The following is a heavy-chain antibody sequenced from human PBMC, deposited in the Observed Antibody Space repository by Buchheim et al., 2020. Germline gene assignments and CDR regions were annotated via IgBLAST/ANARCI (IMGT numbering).Heavy chain of an antibody. CDR2: IIPILGIA. CDR1: GGTFSSYA. Sequence: QVQLVQSGAEVKKPGSSVKVSCKASGGTFSSYAISWVRQAPGQGLEWMGRIIPILGIANYAQKFQGRVTITADKSTSTAYMELSSLRSEDTAVYYCARVYSSGGESNYYYYGMDVWCQGTT. J-gene: IGHJ6*02. D-gene: IGHD6-19*01. V-gene: IGHV1-69*04. CDR3: ARVYSSGGESNYYYYGMDV.